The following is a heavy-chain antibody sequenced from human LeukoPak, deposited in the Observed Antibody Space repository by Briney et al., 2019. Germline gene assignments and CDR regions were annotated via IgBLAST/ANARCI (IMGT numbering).Heavy chain of an antibody. CDR1: GFTFSSYE. CDR3: AGMTTVTITFHNFDY. V-gene: IGHV3-48*03. CDR2: ISSSGSTI. D-gene: IGHD4-17*01. J-gene: IGHJ4*02. Sequence: PGGSLRLSCAASGFTFSSYEMNWVRQAPGKGLEWVSYISSSGSTIYYADSVKGRFTISRDNAKNSLYLQMNSLRAEDTAVYYCAGMTTVTITFHNFDYWGQGTLVTVSS.